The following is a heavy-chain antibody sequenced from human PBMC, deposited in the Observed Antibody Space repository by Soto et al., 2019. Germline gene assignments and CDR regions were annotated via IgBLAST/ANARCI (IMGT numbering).Heavy chain of an antibody. CDR2: ISYDGSNK. CDR3: AKAPTIAVAGPVDY. J-gene: IGHJ4*02. CDR1: GFTFSSYG. D-gene: IGHD6-19*01. V-gene: IGHV3-30*18. Sequence: GSLRLSCAASGFTFSSYGMHWVRQAPGKGLEWVAVISYDGSNKYYADSVKGRFTISRDNSKNTLYLQMNSLRAEDTAVYYCAKAPTIAVAGPVDYWGQGTLVTISS.